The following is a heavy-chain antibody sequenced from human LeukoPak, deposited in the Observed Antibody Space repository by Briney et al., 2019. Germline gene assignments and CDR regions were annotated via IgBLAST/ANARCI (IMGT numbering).Heavy chain of an antibody. V-gene: IGHV3-30*18. CDR3: AKREAFDI. CDR1: GFTFSSYG. J-gene: IGHJ3*02. Sequence: GGSLRLSCAASGFTFSSYGMHWVRQAPGKGLEWVAVISYDGSNKYYADSVKGRFTIFRDNSKNTLHLQMNSLRAEDTAVYYCAKREAFDIWGQGTMVTVSS. CDR2: ISYDGSNK.